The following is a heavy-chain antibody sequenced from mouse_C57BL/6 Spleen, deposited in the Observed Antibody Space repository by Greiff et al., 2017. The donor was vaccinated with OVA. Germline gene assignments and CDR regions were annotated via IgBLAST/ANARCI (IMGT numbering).Heavy chain of an antibody. V-gene: IGHV1-50*01. CDR2: IDPSDSYT. D-gene: IGHD1-1*01. Sequence: VQLQQPGAELVKPGASVKLSCKASGYTFTSYWMQWVKQRPGQGLEWIGEIDPSDSYTNYNQKFKGKATLTVDTSSSTAYMQLSSLTSEDSAVYYCARRGGSEDFDYWGKGTTLTVSS. CDR1: GYTFTSYW. CDR3: ARRGGSEDFDY. J-gene: IGHJ2*01.